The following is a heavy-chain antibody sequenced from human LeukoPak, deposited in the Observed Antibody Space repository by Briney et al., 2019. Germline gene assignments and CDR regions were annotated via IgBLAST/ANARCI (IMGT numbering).Heavy chain of an antibody. CDR1: GFIFGDFA. Sequence: PGGSLRLSCAASGFIFGDFAMDWVRQAPGKGLEWISGIEGGGHSTHYADSVKGRFTISRDNPRSTLYLEMENLRVEDTAIYYCAQDTYSSPCSFDSWGHGTLVIVSS. V-gene: IGHV3-23*01. CDR2: IEGGGHST. D-gene: IGHD4-11*01. CDR3: AQDTYSSPCSFDS. J-gene: IGHJ4*01.